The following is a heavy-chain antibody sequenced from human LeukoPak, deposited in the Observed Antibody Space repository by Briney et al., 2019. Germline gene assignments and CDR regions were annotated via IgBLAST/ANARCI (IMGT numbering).Heavy chain of an antibody. V-gene: IGHV1-2*02. CDR3: ARGPGPVTYYYDSSGPLGV. CDR1: GYTFTSYG. CDR2: INPNSGGT. D-gene: IGHD3-22*01. J-gene: IGHJ3*01. Sequence: GASVKVSCKASGYTFTSYGISWVRQAPGQGLEWMGWINPNSGGTNYAQKFQGRVTMTRDTSISTAYMELSRLRSDDTAVYYCARGPGPVTYYYDSSGPLGVWGQGTMVTVSS.